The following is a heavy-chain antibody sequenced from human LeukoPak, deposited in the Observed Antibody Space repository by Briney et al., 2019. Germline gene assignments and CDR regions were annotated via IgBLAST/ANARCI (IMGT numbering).Heavy chain of an antibody. J-gene: IGHJ6*02. D-gene: IGHD6-6*01. V-gene: IGHV1-46*01. Sequence: ASVKVSCKASGGTFSSYAISWVRQAPGQGLEWMGIINPSGGSTSDAQKFQGRVTMTRDTSTSTVYMELSSLRSEDTAVYSCARGHPNLPGPIEYSSSSVPGRGYYYYYGMDVWGQGTTVTVSS. CDR1: GGTFSSYA. CDR2: INPSGGST. CDR3: ARGHPNLPGPIEYSSSSVPGRGYYYYYGMDV.